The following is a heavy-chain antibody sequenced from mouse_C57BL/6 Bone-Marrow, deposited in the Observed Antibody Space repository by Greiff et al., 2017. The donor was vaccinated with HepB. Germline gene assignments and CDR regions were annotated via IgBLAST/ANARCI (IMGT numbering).Heavy chain of an antibody. CDR3: ARGGSSSAWFAY. CDR1: GFTFSSYA. D-gene: IGHD1-1*01. V-gene: IGHV5-4*03. Sequence: VKLVESGGGLVKPGGSLKLSCAASGFTFSSYAMSWVRQTPEKRLEWVATISDGGSYTYYPDNVKGRFTISRDNAKNNLYLQMSHLKSEDTAMYYCARGGSSSAWFAYWGQGTLVTVSA. CDR2: ISDGGSYT. J-gene: IGHJ3*01.